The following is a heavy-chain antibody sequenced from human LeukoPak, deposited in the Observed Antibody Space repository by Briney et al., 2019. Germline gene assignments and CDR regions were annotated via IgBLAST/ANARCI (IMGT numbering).Heavy chain of an antibody. D-gene: IGHD3-3*01. V-gene: IGHV4-4*02. CDR3: AGRRFSAGGLYY. Sequence: SETLSLTCAVSGGSISSSNWWSWVRQPPGKGLEWIGEIYHSGSTNYNPSLKSRVTISVDKSKNQFSLKLSSVTAAGTAVYYCAGRRFSAGGLYYWGQGTLVTVPS. CDR2: IYHSGST. CDR1: GGSISSSNW. J-gene: IGHJ4*02.